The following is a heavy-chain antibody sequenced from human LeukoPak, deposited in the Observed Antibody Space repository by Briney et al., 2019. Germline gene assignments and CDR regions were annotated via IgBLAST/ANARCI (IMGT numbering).Heavy chain of an antibody. CDR1: GFTFSSYA. J-gene: IGHJ5*02. CDR2: ISYDGSNK. Sequence: GGSLRLSCEASGFTFSSYAMHWVRQAPGQGLEWVAVISYDGSNKYYADSVKGRFTISRDNSKNTLYLQMNSLRAEDTAVYYCARGGEMATITLGWFDPWGQGTLVTVSS. CDR3: ARGGEMATITLGWFDP. V-gene: IGHV3-30-3*01. D-gene: IGHD5-24*01.